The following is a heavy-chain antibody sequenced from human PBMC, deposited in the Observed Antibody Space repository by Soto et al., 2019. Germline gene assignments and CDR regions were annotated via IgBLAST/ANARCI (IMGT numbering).Heavy chain of an antibody. CDR3: ASCYDRWGSCKYYLDY. Sequence: QVQLVQSGAEVKKPGSSVKVSCKASGDAFSSYTFTWVRQAPGQGLEWMGGIIPVLRIANYAQKFQGRVTITSDSSTSTAYMELSSLRFEVTAVYYCASCYDRWGSCKYYLDYWGKGTLVTVSS. CDR1: GDAFSSYT. V-gene: IGHV1-69*02. CDR2: IIPVLRIA. J-gene: IGHJ4*02. D-gene: IGHD5-12*01.